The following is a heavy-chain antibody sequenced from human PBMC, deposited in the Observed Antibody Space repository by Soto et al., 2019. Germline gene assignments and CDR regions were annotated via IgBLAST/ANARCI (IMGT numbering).Heavy chain of an antibody. D-gene: IGHD3-22*01. CDR2: INPNSGGT. CDR1: GYTFTGYY. CDR3: ARPVYDSSGNLAY. J-gene: IGHJ4*02. V-gene: IGHV1-2*04. Sequence: GASVKVSCKASGYTFTGYYMHWVRQAPGQGLEWMGWINPNSGGTNYAQKFQGWVTMTRDTSISTAYMELSRLRSDDTAVYYCARPVYDSSGNLAYWGQGTLVTVSS.